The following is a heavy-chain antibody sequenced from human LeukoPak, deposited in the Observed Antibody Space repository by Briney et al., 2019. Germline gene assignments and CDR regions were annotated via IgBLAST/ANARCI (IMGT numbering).Heavy chain of an antibody. Sequence: SETLSLTCTVSGGSISSYYWSWIRQPPGKGLEWIGEINHSGSTNYNPSLKSRVTISVDTSKNQFSLKLSSVTAADTAVYYCARSSITMVRGVVFDYWGQGTLVTVSS. V-gene: IGHV4-34*01. CDR3: ARSSITMVRGVVFDY. D-gene: IGHD3-10*01. CDR1: GGSISSYY. J-gene: IGHJ4*02. CDR2: INHSGST.